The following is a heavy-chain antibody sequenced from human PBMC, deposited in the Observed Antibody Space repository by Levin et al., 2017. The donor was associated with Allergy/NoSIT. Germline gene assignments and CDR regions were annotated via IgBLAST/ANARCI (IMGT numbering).Heavy chain of an antibody. Sequence: SETLSLTCAVYGGSFSGYYWAWIRQPPGKGLEWIAEINHSGSTNYNPSLRSRLTISADTSKNQVSLNLSSVTAADTALYYCARVRSVFRTGYFDLWGRGTLVTVSS. CDR2: INHSGST. CDR3: ARVRSVFRTGYFDL. D-gene: IGHD2-8*02. CDR1: GGSFSGYY. J-gene: IGHJ2*01. V-gene: IGHV4-34*01.